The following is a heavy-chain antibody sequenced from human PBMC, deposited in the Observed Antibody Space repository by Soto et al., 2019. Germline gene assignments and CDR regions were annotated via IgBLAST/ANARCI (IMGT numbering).Heavy chain of an antibody. Sequence: PGGSLRLSCAASGFTFSSYWMSWVRQAPGKGLEWVANIKQDGSEKYYVDSVKGRFTISGDNAKNSLYLQMNSLRAEDTAVYYCARDRYSYYDFWSGSLPYYYYGMDVWGQGTTVTVSS. V-gene: IGHV3-7*01. CDR1: GFTFSSYW. J-gene: IGHJ6*02. D-gene: IGHD3-3*01. CDR2: IKQDGSEK. CDR3: ARDRYSYYDFWSGSLPYYYYGMDV.